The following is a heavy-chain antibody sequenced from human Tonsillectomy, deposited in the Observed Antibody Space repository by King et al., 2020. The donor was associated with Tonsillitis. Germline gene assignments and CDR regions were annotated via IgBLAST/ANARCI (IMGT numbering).Heavy chain of an antibody. CDR3: ARTSDTAAPADY. J-gene: IGHJ4*02. V-gene: IGHV3-33*01. D-gene: IGHD5-18*01. CDR1: GFTFTNYG. CDR2: IWYDGSNK. Sequence: VQLVESGGGVVQPGRSLRLSCAASGFTFTNYGMHWVRQAPGKGLEWVAIIWYDGSNKYYGDSVKGRFTLSRDNSKNTVYLQMSRLRAEDTAVYYCARTSDTAAPADYWGQGTLVTVSS.